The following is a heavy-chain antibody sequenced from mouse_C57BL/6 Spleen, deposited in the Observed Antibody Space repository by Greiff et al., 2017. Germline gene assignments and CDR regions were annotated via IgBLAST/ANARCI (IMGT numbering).Heavy chain of an antibody. J-gene: IGHJ3*01. Sequence: VQLQQPGAELVRPGSSVKLSCKASGYTFTSYWMDWVKQRPGQGLEWIGNIYPSDSETHYNQKFKDKATLTVDKSSSTAYMQLSSLTSEDSAVYYGARWDTRLRRFAYWGQGTLVTVSA. CDR1: GYTFTSYW. CDR2: IYPSDSET. V-gene: IGHV1-61*01. CDR3: ARWDTRLRRFAY. D-gene: IGHD3-2*02.